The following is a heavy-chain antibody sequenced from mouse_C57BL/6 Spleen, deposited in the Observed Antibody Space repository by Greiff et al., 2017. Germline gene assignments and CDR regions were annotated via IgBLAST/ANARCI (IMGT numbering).Heavy chain of an antibody. CDR2: INPGSGGT. Sequence: QVQLQQSGAELVRPGTSVKVSCKASGYAFTNYLIEWVKQRPGQGLEWIGVINPGSGGTNYNEKFKGKATLTADKSSSTAYMQLSSLTSEDSAVYFCARERTYDGYYGAMDYGGQGTSVTVSS. CDR1: GYAFTNYL. CDR3: ARERTYDGYYGAMDY. D-gene: IGHD2-3*01. V-gene: IGHV1-54*01. J-gene: IGHJ4*01.